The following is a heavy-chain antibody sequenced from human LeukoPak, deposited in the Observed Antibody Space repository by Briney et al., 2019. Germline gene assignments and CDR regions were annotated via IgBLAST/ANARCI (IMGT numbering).Heavy chain of an antibody. Sequence: SETLSLTCTVSGYSISTGYYWGWIRQPPGKGLEWIGTIYQSGSTYYNPSLKSRVTISVDTSKNQFSLKLSSVTAADTAVYYCARVHGSPYHSSGYYYYFDYWGQGTLVTVSS. D-gene: IGHD3-22*01. CDR3: ARVHGSPYHSSGYYYYFDY. CDR1: GYSISTGYY. V-gene: IGHV4-38-2*02. J-gene: IGHJ4*02. CDR2: IYQSGST.